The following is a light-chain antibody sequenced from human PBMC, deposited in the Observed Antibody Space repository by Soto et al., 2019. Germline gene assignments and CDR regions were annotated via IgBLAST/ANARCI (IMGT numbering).Light chain of an antibody. CDR3: QHYGNSPIT. Sequence: SPGTLSLSPGERATLSCRASQSVSSNYLAWYQQTPGQAPRLLIYGASSRATGIPDRFSGSGSGTDFSFTISRLEPEDFAVYYCQHYGNSPITFGQGPRLEIK. J-gene: IGKJ5*01. CDR1: QSVSSNY. CDR2: GAS. V-gene: IGKV3-20*01.